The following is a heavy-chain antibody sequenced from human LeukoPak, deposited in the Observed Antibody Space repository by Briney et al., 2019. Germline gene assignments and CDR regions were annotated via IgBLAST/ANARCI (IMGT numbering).Heavy chain of an antibody. CDR3: ARSAWGSSSASGTNWFDP. CDR1: GYTFTGYY. CDR2: INPNSGGT. V-gene: IGHV1-2*04. D-gene: IGHD6-6*01. Sequence: ASVKVSCKASGYTFTGYYMHWVRQAPGQGLEWMGWINPNSGGTNYAQKFQGWVTMTRDTSISTAYVELSRLRSDDTAVYYCARSAWGSSSASGTNWFDPWGQGTLVTVSS. J-gene: IGHJ5*02.